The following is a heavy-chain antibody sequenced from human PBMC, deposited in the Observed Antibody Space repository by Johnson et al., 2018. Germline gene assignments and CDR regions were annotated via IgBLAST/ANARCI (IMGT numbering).Heavy chain of an antibody. V-gene: IGHV4-34*01. J-gene: IGHJ6*02. D-gene: IGHD2-2*01. CDR2: INHSGST. CDR1: GGSFSGYY. Sequence: QVQLQQWGAGLLKPSETLSLTCAVYGGSFSGYYWSWIRQPPGKGLEWIGEINHSGSTNYNPSLKSRVTISVDTSKNQFSLKLSSVTAADTAVYYCARGGYCRSTRCSPPGRDYYDGMDVWGQGTTVTVSS. CDR3: ARGGYCRSTRCSPPGRDYYDGMDV.